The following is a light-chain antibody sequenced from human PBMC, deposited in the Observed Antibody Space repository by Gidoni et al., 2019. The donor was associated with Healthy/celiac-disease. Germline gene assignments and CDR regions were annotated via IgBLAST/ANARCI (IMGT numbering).Light chain of an antibody. CDR3: QQYDNLPLT. V-gene: IGKV1-33*01. Sequence: DIQMTQSPSSRSASVGDRVTITCQASQDISNYLHWYQQKPGKAPKLLIYEASNLESGVPSRFSGSGSGTDFTFTISSLQPEDIATYYCQQYDNLPLTFGPGTKVDIK. CDR1: QDISNY. CDR2: EAS. J-gene: IGKJ3*01.